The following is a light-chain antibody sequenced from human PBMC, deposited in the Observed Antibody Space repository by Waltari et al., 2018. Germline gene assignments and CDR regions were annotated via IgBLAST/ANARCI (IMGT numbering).Light chain of an antibody. CDR1: QSISKY. CDR2: HAS. J-gene: IGKJ1*01. V-gene: IGKV3-20*01. Sequence: EIVLTQSPGTLSLSPGERATLSCRASQSISKYLAWYQQKPGQAPRLLIYHASSRAAGIPDSFIGSGSGTDFSLSISRLEPEDFAVYYCQHYESLPVTFGQGTKVEIK. CDR3: QHYESLPVT.